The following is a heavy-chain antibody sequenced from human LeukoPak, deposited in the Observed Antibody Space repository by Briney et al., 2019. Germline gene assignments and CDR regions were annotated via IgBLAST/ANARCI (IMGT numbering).Heavy chain of an antibody. CDR2: IKTDGSST. CDR3: ARSQSGSYDY. D-gene: IGHD1-26*01. V-gene: IGHV3-74*01. Sequence: PGGSLRLSCAASGFSFSSYWMHWVRQAPGKGPVWVARIKTDGSSTKYADSVKGRFTVSRDNAKNTLYLQMNSLRAEDTAVYYCARSQSGSYDYWGQGTLVIVSS. CDR1: GFSFSSYW. J-gene: IGHJ4*02.